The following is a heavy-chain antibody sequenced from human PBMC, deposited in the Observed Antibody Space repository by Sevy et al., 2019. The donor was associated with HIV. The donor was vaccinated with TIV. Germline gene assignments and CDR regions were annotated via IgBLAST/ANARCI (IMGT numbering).Heavy chain of an antibody. CDR2: TIPIFGTA. D-gene: IGHD3-10*01. Sequence: ASVKVSCKASGGTFSSYAISWVRQAPGQGLEWMGGTIPIFGTANYAQKFQGRVTITADESTSTAYMELSSLRSEDTAVYYCARDWDSGWFDPWGQGTLVTVSS. CDR1: GGTFSSYA. J-gene: IGHJ5*02. V-gene: IGHV1-69*13. CDR3: ARDWDSGWFDP.